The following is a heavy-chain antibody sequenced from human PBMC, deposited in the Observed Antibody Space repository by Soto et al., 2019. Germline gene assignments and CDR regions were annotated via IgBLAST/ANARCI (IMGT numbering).Heavy chain of an antibody. CDR3: ARVPHRFRSSSNYI. CDR1: GITVSGNY. CDR2: IYSGGST. Sequence: PGGSLRLSCAASGITVSGNYMAWVRQAPGEGLEWVSLIYSGGSTFYTDSVRGRFIISRDNSKNTLYLQMNSLRAEDTAMYYCARVPHRFRSSSNYIWGQGTLVTVSS. V-gene: IGHV3-53*01. J-gene: IGHJ4*02. D-gene: IGHD6-6*01.